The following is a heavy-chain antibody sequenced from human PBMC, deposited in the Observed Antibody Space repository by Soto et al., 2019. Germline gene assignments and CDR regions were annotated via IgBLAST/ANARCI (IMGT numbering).Heavy chain of an antibody. J-gene: IGHJ5*02. CDR3: ARVDSNWFDP. CDR1: GGSISSGGYY. CDR2: IYYSGST. V-gene: IGHV4-31*03. Sequence: SETLSLTCTVSGGSISSGGYYWSWIRQHPGKGLEWIGYIYYSGSTYYNPSLKSRVTISVDTSKNQFSLKLSSVTAADTAVYYCARVDSNWFDPWGQGTLVTVSS.